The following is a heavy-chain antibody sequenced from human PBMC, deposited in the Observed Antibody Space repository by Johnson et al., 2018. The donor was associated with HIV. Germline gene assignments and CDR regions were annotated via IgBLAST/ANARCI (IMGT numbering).Heavy chain of an antibody. J-gene: IGHJ3*02. CDR3: TREGSGYYYKDAFDI. V-gene: IGHV3-25*05. D-gene: IGHD3-22*01. CDR2: VNPNGGNT. CDR1: QFTFSSYY. Sequence: VQLVESGGGLAKPAWSPRLSCAASQFTFSSYYMNCVRQAPGNGLELVGQVNPNGGNTYLIDSGKDRFNASRGNAKNTLHLQMNSLKTEDTAIYYCTREGSGYYYKDAFDIWGQGTMVTVSS.